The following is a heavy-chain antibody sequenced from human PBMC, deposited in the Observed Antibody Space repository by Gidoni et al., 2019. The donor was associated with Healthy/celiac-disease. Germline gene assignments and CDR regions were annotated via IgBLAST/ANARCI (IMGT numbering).Heavy chain of an antibody. J-gene: IGHJ4*02. CDR2: ISGSGGST. CDR3: AKGSLNTAMVRRFRGYYFDY. CDR1: GFTFSTYA. Sequence: EVQLLESGGGLVQPGGSLSLSCAASGFTFSTYAISWVRQAPGKGLAWVSAISGSGGSTYYADSVKGRFTISRDNSKNTLYLQMNSLRAEDTAVYYCAKGSLNTAMVRRFRGYYFDYWGQGTLVTVSS. V-gene: IGHV3-23*01. D-gene: IGHD5-18*01.